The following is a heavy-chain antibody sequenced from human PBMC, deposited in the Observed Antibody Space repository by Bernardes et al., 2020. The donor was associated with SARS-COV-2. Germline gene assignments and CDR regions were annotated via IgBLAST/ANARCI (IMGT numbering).Heavy chain of an antibody. Sequence: GGSLRLSCAASGFTFSSYWMHWVSQVPGKGLVWVSRINSDGRTTTYADSVKGRFTISRDNGKNTLYLQMNSLRAEYTAVYYCVRGPSDGHGRFEYWGQGALVTDSS. V-gene: IGHV3-74*01. CDR1: GFTFSSYW. CDR2: INSDGRTT. CDR3: VRGPSDGHGRFEY. J-gene: IGHJ4*02.